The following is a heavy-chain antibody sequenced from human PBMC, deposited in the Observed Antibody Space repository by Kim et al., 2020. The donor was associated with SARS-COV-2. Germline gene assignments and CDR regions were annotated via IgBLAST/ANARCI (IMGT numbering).Heavy chain of an antibody. CDR2: IYYSGST. CDR1: GGSISSYY. CDR3: ARDYPTYYYDSSGYVHAFDI. J-gene: IGHJ3*02. Sequence: SETLSLTCTVSGGSISSYYWSWIRQPPGKGLEWIGYIYYSGSTNYNPSLKSRVTISVDTSKNQFSLKLSSVTAADTAVYYCARDYPTYYYDSSGYVHAFDIWGQGTMVTVSS. D-gene: IGHD3-22*01. V-gene: IGHV4-59*01.